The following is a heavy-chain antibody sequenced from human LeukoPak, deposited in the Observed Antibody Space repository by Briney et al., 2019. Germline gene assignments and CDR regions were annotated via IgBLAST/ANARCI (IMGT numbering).Heavy chain of an antibody. V-gene: IGHV3-21*01. D-gene: IGHD6-19*01. J-gene: IGHJ4*02. CDR3: AKAYSSAYSPPDY. CDR2: ISSSSSYI. CDR1: GFTFSSYS. Sequence: GGSLRLSCAASGFTFSSYSMNWVRQAPGKGLEWVSSISSSSSYIYYADSVKGRFTISRDNAKNSLYLQMNSLRAEDTAVYYCAKAYSSAYSPPDYWGQGTLVTVSS.